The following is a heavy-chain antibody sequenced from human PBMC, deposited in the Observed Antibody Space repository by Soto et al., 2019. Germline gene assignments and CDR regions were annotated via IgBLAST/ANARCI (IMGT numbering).Heavy chain of an antibody. Sequence: QVQLVQSGAEEKKPGASVKVSCKASGYTFTSYAMHWVRQAPGQRLGWMGWINAGNGNTKYSQKFQGRVTITRDTSASTAYMELSSLRSEDTAVYYCARGPTVTKLFWFDPWGQGTLVTVSS. CDR3: ARGPTVTKLFWFDP. CDR1: GYTFTSYA. CDR2: INAGNGNT. V-gene: IGHV1-3*05. J-gene: IGHJ5*02. D-gene: IGHD4-17*01.